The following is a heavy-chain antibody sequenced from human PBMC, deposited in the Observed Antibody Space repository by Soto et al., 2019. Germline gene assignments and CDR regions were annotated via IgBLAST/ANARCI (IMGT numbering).Heavy chain of an antibody. J-gene: IGHJ4*02. CDR3: AREADTSMVDY. D-gene: IGHD5-18*01. Sequence: QVQLVQSGAEVKKPGASVKVSCQTSGYNFSAYYFNWVRQAAGQGPEWMGWLNPRNGQTGYVQKFRGRVSMTRDTSIATVYLELRRLTSEDTAIYYCAREADTSMVDYWCQGTLVTVSS. V-gene: IGHV1-8*01. CDR1: GYNFSAYY. CDR2: LNPRNGQT.